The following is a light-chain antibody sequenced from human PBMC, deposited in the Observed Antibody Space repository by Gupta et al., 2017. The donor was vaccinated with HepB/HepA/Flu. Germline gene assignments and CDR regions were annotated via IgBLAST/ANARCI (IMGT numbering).Light chain of an antibody. CDR1: TLPKQY. Sequence: SSELTQPPSVSVSPGQTAKITCSGDTLPKQYAYWYQQKPGQAPVVIIYKDTERPSGIPERFSGSSSGTTVTLTISGVQAEDEGAYHCQSADSSGTWVFGGGTKLTVL. CDR2: KDT. CDR3: QSADSSGTWV. J-gene: IGLJ3*02. V-gene: IGLV3-25*03.